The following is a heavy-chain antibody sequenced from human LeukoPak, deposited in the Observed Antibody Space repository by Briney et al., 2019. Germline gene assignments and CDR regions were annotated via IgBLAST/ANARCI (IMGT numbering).Heavy chain of an antibody. V-gene: IGHV1-2*02. D-gene: IGHD3-16*02. CDR3: ARPRAAIIATFHLDAFDI. CDR2: INPNSGVT. J-gene: IGHJ3*02. Sequence: ASVKVSCKASGYTFTGYYIHWARQAPGQGLEWMGWINPNSGVTHYAQKFQGRVTMTRDTSISTAYMELSRLRSDDTAVYFCARPRAAIIATFHLDAFDIWGQGTMVTVSS. CDR1: GYTFTGYY.